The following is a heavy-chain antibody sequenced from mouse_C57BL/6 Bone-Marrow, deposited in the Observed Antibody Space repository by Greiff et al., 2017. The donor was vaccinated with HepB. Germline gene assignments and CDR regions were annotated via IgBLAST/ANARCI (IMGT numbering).Heavy chain of an antibody. CDR2: ISSGGSYT. V-gene: IGHV5-6*01. J-gene: IGHJ2*01. CDR1: GFTFSSYG. CDR3: ARIYYGSSYEYYFDY. Sequence: EVQGVESGGDLVKPGGSLKLSCAASGFTFSSYGMSWVRQTPDKRLEWVATISSGGSYTYYPDSVKGRFTISRDNAKNTLYLQMSSLKSEDTAMYYCARIYYGSSYEYYFDYWGQGTTLTVSS. D-gene: IGHD1-1*01.